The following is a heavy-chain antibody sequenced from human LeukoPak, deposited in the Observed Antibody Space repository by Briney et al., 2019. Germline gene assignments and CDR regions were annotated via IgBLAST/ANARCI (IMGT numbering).Heavy chain of an antibody. V-gene: IGHV3-74*01. CDR1: GFTFSSYW. CDR2: INSDGSNT. J-gene: IGHJ4*02. CDR3: VKGSWFFGD. Sequence: PSGGSQRLSCAASGFTFSSYWMHWVRQAPGKGLVWVSRINSDGSNTNYADSVKGRFTISRDNAKNTVYLQMNSLRADDTAVYYCVKGSWFFGDWGQGTLVTVSS. D-gene: IGHD6-13*01.